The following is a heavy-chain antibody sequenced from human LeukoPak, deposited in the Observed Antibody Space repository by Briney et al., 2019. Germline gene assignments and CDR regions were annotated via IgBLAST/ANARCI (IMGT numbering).Heavy chain of an antibody. D-gene: IGHD6-13*01. Sequence: SETLSLTCTVSGGSLSSYYWTWIRQPAGKGLEWIGRIYTSGSTNYNPSLKSRVTMSVDTSKNQFSLKLSSVTAADTAVYYCARDLYSSSWYSYYYYYYYMDVWGKGTTVTVSS. CDR2: IYTSGST. J-gene: IGHJ6*03. CDR1: GGSLSSYY. CDR3: ARDLYSSSWYSYYYYYYYMDV. V-gene: IGHV4-4*07.